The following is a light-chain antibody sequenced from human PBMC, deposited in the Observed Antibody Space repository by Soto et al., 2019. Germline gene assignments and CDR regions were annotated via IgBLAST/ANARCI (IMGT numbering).Light chain of an antibody. CDR2: GAT. J-gene: IGKJ1*01. V-gene: IGKV3-20*01. Sequence: EIVLTQSPGTLSLSPGERATLSCRASQSVSSSYLAWYQQKPGEAPRLLLSGATSRATGIPNRFIGSEYGTEFTLTISILEREDLRGYYCHGYGSAPETCGQGTKL. CDR1: QSVSSSY. CDR3: HGYGSAPET.